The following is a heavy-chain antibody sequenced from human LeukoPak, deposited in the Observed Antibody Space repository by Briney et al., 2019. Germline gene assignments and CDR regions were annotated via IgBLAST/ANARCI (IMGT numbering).Heavy chain of an antibody. CDR2: IYYSGSV. J-gene: IGHJ4*02. Sequence: SETLSLTCAVYGGSFSGYYWSWIRQSPGKGLERIGSIYYSGSVNDNPSLQSRVTISVDTSRNQFSLKLTSMTVADTAVYFCARRVATSGNFFDYWGPGTLVTVS. D-gene: IGHD3-3*01. CDR1: GGSFSGYY. CDR3: ARRVATSGNFFDY. V-gene: IGHV4-34*01.